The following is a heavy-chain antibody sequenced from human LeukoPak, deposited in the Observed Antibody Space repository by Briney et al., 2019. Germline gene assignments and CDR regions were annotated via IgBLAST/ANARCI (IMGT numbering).Heavy chain of an antibody. CDR1: DFPFIGYT. D-gene: IGHD3-10*01. Sequence: GGSLRLSCAASDFPFIGYTMHWVRQAPGKGLEWVSSISSSSSYIYYADSVKGRFTISRDNAKNSLYLQMNSLRAEDTAVYYCARDERGFGELFRYWGQGTLVTVSS. J-gene: IGHJ4*02. CDR3: ARDERGFGELFRY. V-gene: IGHV3-21*01. CDR2: ISSSSSYI.